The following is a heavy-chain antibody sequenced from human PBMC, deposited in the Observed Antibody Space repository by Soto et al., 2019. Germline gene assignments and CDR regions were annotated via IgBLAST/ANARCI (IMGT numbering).Heavy chain of an antibody. D-gene: IGHD6-6*01. CDR2: ISSYNGNT. J-gene: IGHJ6*02. CDR3: ARHRPTSSIRARDYYSAMDV. CDR1: GYTFITYG. V-gene: IGHV1-18*01. Sequence: QVQLVQSGAEVKKPGASVKVSCKASGYTFITYGISWVRQAPGQGLEWMGWISSYNGNTNYAQKLQGRVTMTTDTSTTTAYMELRSLRSADRAVYYCARHRPTSSIRARDYYSAMDVWGQGTTVTVSS.